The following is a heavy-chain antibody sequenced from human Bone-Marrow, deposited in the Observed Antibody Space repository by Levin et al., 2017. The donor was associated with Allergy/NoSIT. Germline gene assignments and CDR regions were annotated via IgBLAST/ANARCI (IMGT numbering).Heavy chain of an antibody. CDR1: GFIFSNFA. CDR2: IWHDGSNE. J-gene: IGHJ4*02. V-gene: IGHV3-33*01. Sequence: GESLKISCEASGFIFSNFAMHWVRQAPGKGLEWVAVIWHDGSNEYYLDSVKGRFIISRDNSKNKVYLQMNRLRAEDTGVYYCARDWALAGIDEPTILKDHWGQGTLVTVSS. D-gene: IGHD6-19*01. CDR3: ARDWALAGIDEPTILKDH.